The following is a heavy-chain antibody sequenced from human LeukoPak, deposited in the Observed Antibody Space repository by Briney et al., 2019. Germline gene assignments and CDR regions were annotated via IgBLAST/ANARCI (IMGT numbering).Heavy chain of an antibody. CDR1: GFTVSSNY. CDR2: IYSGGST. J-gene: IGHJ4*02. Sequence: GGSLRLSCAASGFTVSSNYMSWVRQAPGKGLEWVSVIYSGGSTYYADSVKGRFTISRDNSKNTLYLQMNSLRAEDTAVYYCARDYSKRCFDYWGQGTLVTVSS. D-gene: IGHD4-11*01. V-gene: IGHV3-66*01. CDR3: ARDYSKRCFDY.